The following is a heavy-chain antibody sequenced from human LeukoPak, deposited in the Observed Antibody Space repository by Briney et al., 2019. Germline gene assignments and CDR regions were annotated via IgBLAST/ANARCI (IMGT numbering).Heavy chain of an antibody. V-gene: IGHV4-39*07. J-gene: IGHJ5*02. CDR2: IYYSGST. Sequence: SETLSLTCTVSGGSISSSSYYWGWIRQPPGKGLEWIGSIYYSGSTYYNPSLKSRVTISVDTSKNQLSMELRFLTAADTAVYYCATSHDVKTAPHDLWGQGTLVTVSS. CDR1: GGSISSSSYY. CDR3: ATSHDVKTAPHDL. D-gene: IGHD3-10*02.